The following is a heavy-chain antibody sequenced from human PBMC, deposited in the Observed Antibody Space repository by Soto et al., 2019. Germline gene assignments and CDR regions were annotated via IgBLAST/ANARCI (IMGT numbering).Heavy chain of an antibody. CDR1: GFTFSSYG. D-gene: IGHD3-3*01. J-gene: IGHJ4*02. Sequence: GGSLRLSCAASGFTFSSYGMHWVRQAPGKGLEWVAVIWYDGSNKYYADSVKGRFTISRDNSKNTLYLQMNSLRADDTAVYYCAIARVADSSLDHWGQGTLVTVSS. CDR3: AIARVADSSLDH. V-gene: IGHV3-33*01. CDR2: IWYDGSNK.